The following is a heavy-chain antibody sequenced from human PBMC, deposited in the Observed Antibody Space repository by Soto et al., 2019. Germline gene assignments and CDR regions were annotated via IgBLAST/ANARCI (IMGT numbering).Heavy chain of an antibody. CDR2: IYYSGST. CDR3: SREGLPTPFDY. CDR1: GGSISSGGYY. Sequence: SETLSLTCTVSGGSISSGGYYWSWIRQHPGKGLEWIGYIYYSGSTYYNPSLKSRVTISVDTSKNQFSLKLSSVTAAETAVYSCSREGLPTPFDYWGQGTLVTVSS. J-gene: IGHJ4*02. D-gene: IGHD2-15*01. V-gene: IGHV4-31*03.